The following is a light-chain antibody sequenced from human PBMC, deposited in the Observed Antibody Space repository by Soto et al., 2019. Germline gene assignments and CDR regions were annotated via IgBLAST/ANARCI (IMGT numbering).Light chain of an antibody. CDR1: QSISSL. CDR2: DAS. V-gene: IGKV1-5*01. Sequence: DIQMTQSPATLSASVGDRVTITCRASQSISSLLAWYQQKPGKVPKLLIDDASSLESGVPSRFSGSGSGTEFTLTISSLPPDDFATYYRQQYNNYPWTFGQGTNVEIK. J-gene: IGKJ1*01. CDR3: QQYNNYPWT.